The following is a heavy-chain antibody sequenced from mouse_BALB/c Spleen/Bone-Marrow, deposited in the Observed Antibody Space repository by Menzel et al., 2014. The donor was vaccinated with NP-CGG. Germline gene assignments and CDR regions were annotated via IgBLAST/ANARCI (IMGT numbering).Heavy chain of an antibody. J-gene: IGHJ2*01. D-gene: IGHD4-1*01. V-gene: IGHV14-3*02. CDR3: GPLTGTFDY. CDR1: GFNTKDTY. CDR2: CEPANDNT. Sequence: LYQLGVEPVKPGALVKLSSTASGFNTKDTYMHWVKQRPEQGLEWIGRCEPANDNTQYDSNVQDKATITADTSSNTAYPQLSGLTSEDSAVYYCGPLTGTFDYWGQGTTLTVSS.